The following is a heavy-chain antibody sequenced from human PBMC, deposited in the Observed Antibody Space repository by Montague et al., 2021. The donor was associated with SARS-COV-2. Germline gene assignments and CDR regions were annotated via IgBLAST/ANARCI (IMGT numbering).Heavy chain of an antibody. V-gene: IGHV4-34*01. Sequence: SETLSLTCAVYGGSFSGHYWSWIRQPPGQGLEWIGEINNSGSTNYNPSLKRRVTISVDTSKNQFSLKLHSVTAADTAVYYCARGRIEVSMIVVVLTGASYYMDVWGKGTTVTVSS. D-gene: IGHD3-22*01. CDR1: GGSFSGHY. CDR2: INNSGST. J-gene: IGHJ6*03. CDR3: ARGRIEVSMIVVVLTGASYYMDV.